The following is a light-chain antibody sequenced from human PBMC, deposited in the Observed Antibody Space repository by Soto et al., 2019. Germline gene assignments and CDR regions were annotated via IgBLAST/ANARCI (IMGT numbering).Light chain of an antibody. Sequence: EIVMTQSPATLSVSPGERATLSCRASQSVSSSVAWYQHKPGQTPRPLMRGASTRAIGIPARFSGSGSGTEFTLTISSLQSEDFAVYYCQQYSEWPWTFGQGTKV. CDR1: QSVSSS. J-gene: IGKJ1*01. CDR2: GAS. CDR3: QQYSEWPWT. V-gene: IGKV3-15*01.